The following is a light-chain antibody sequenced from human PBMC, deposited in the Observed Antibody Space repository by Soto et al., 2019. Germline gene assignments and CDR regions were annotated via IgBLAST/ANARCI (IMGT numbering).Light chain of an antibody. V-gene: IGLV1-44*01. CDR2: SNN. CDR1: SSNIGSNT. CDR3: AAWDDSLNGVV. Sequence: QLVLTQPPSASGTPGQRVTISCSGSSSNIGSNTVSWYQQLPGTAPKLLIYSNNRRPSGVPDRFSGSKSGTSASLAISGLQSEDEADYYCAAWDDSLNGVVFGGGTKLTVL. J-gene: IGLJ2*01.